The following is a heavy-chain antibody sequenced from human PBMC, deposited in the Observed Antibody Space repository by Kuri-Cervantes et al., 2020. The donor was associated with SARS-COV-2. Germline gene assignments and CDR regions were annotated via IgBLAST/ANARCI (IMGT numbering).Heavy chain of an antibody. CDR1: GGSFSGYY. CDR2: INHSGST. CDR3: ARHFGSGSYSYGVDY. Sequence: GSLRLSCAVYGGSFSGYYWSWIRQPPGRGLEWIGEINHSGSTNYNPSLESRVTMSVDTSRNQFSLKLSSVTAADTAVYYCARHFGSGSYSYGVDYWGQGTLVTVSS. J-gene: IGHJ4*02. V-gene: IGHV4-34*01. D-gene: IGHD3-10*01.